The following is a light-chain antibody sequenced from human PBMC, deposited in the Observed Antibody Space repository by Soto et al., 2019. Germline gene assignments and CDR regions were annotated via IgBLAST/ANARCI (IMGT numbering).Light chain of an antibody. Sequence: VLTQTPLSSPVTLGQPASISCRSSQSLVYSDGNTYLSWLQQRPGQPPSILIYQVSNRFSGGPYRFSGIGAGTVFTLLISRVEAEDVGVYSCILLSHVPRTVGQGTKVEIK. CDR1: QSLVYSDGNTY. CDR2: QVS. J-gene: IGKJ1*01. V-gene: IGKV2-24*01. CDR3: ILLSHVPRT.